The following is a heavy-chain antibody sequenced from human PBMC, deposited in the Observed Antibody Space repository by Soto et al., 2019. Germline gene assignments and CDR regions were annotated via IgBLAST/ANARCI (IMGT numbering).Heavy chain of an antibody. CDR1: GFTFSAYW. CDR2: INSDGSGT. D-gene: IGHD6-19*01. Sequence: GGLRRSCKASGFTFSAYWMHWVRQAPGKGLEWVSRINSDGSGTTYADSVQGRFTISRDNAKNTVFLQMTSLRAEDTAVYYCARVNNLTSAWPFDYWGKGALVTVSS. CDR3: ARVNNLTSAWPFDY. V-gene: IGHV3-74*01. J-gene: IGHJ4*02.